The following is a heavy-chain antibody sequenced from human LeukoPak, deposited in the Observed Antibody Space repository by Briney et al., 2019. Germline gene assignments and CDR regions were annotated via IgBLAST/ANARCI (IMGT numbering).Heavy chain of an antibody. J-gene: IGHJ6*03. CDR1: GFTFSSYS. CDR3: ARDYYDFWSGYSSYYYYYMDV. D-gene: IGHD3-3*01. V-gene: IGHV3-21*01. CDR2: ISSSSSYI. Sequence: GGSLRLSCAASGFTFSSYSMNWVRQAPGKGLEWVSSISSSSSYIYYADSVKGRFTISRDNAKNSLYLQMNSLRAEDTAVYYCARDYYDFWSGYSSYYYYYMDVWGKGTTVTVSS.